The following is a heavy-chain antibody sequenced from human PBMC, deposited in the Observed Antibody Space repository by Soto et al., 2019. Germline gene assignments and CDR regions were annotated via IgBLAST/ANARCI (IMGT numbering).Heavy chain of an antibody. J-gene: IGHJ4*02. V-gene: IGHV1-69*12. CDR3: ARGSSTWYYAY. Sequence: QVQLVQSGAEVKKPGSSVKVSCKASGGTFSTDAISWVRQAPGQVLEWMGGIIPIFGTANYAQKFQGRVTISAGESARTAYMELSRLRSEDTAVYFCARGSSTWYYAYWGQGKLVNVSS. D-gene: IGHD6-13*01. CDR1: GGTFSTDA. CDR2: IIPIFGTA.